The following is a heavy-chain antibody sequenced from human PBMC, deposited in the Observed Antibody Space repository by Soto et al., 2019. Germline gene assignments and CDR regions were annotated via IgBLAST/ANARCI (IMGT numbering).Heavy chain of an antibody. CDR3: ARDYGGWKALYYFDY. CDR2: IWYDGSNK. Sequence: GGSLRLSCAASGFTFSSYGMHWVRQAPGKGLEWVAVIWYDGSNKYYADSVKGRFTISRDNSKNTLYLQMNSLRAEDTAVYYCARDYGGWKALYYFDYWGQGTLVTASS. CDR1: GFTFSSYG. J-gene: IGHJ4*02. D-gene: IGHD1-1*01. V-gene: IGHV3-33*01.